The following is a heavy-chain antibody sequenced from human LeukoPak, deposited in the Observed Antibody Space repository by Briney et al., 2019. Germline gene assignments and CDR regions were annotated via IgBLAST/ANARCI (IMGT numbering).Heavy chain of an antibody. V-gene: IGHV5-51*01. CDR1: GYSFTSYW. Sequence: GESLKISCKGSGYSFTSYWIGWVRQMPGKGLEWMGIIYPGDSDTRYSPSFQGQVTISADKSISTAYLQWSSLKASDTAMYYCASQTAAGTYYYYGMDAWGQGTTVTVSS. J-gene: IGHJ6*02. D-gene: IGHD6-13*01. CDR3: ASQTAAGTYYYYGMDA. CDR2: IYPGDSDT.